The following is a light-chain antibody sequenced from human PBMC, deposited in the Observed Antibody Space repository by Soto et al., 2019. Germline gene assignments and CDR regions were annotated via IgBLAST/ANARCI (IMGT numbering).Light chain of an antibody. Sequence: DIQMTQSPSSLSASVGDRVTITCRASQSISSYLNWYQQKPGKAPKLLIYGASSLQSGVPPRFSGSGSGTDITLTISSLQPEDFATYYCQQSHSSPRTFGQGTK. CDR2: GAS. CDR3: QQSHSSPRT. V-gene: IGKV1-39*01. J-gene: IGKJ1*01. CDR1: QSISSY.